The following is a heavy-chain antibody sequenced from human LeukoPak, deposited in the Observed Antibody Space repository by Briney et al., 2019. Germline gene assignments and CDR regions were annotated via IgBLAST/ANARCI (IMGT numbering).Heavy chain of an antibody. CDR2: IYYSGST. V-gene: IGHV4-39*01. J-gene: IGHJ5*02. Sequence: PSETLSLTCTVSGGSISSSSYYWGWIRQPPGKGLEWIGSIYYSGSTYHNPSLKSRVTISVDTFKNQFSLKLSSVTAADTAVYYCARCPTLGWFDPWGQGTLVTVSS. CDR1: GGSISSSSYY. CDR3: ARCPTLGWFDP.